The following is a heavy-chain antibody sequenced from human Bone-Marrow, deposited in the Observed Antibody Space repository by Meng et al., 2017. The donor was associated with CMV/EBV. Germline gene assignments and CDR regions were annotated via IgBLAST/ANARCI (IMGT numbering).Heavy chain of an antibody. V-gene: IGHV1-46*01. CDR3: ARGAKGPITIFGVVTSYYFDY. CDR2: INPSGGST. CDR1: GYTFTSYY. Sequence: ASVKVSCKASGYTFTSYYMHWVRQAPGQGLEWMGIINPSGGSTSYAQKFQGRVTMTRDTSTSTVYMELSSLRSEETAVYYCARGAKGPITIFGVVTSYYFDYWGQGTLVTVSS. J-gene: IGHJ4*02. D-gene: IGHD3-3*01.